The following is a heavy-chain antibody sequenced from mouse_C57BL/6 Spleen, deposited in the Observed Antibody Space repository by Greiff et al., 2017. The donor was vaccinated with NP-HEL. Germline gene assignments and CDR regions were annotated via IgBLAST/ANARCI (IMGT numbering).Heavy chain of an antibody. Sequence: VQLQQSGPELVKPGASVKISCKASGYAFSSSWMNWVKQRPGKGLEWIGRIYPGDGDTNYNGKFKGKATLTADNSSSTAYMQLSSLTSEDSAVYFCARMGTGAMDYWGQGTSVTVSS. CDR2: IYPGDGDT. V-gene: IGHV1-82*01. CDR1: GYAFSSSW. J-gene: IGHJ4*01. D-gene: IGHD3-3*01. CDR3: ARMGTGAMDY.